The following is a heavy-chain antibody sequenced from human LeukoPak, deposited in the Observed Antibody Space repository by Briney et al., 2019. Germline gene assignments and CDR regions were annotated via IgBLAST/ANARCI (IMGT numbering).Heavy chain of an antibody. CDR2: IRSKAYGGTT. D-gene: IGHD5-12*01. CDR1: GFTFGDYA. Sequence: GGSLRLSCTASGFTFGDYAMSWFRQAPGKGLEWVGFIRSKAYGGTTEYAASVKGRFTISRDDSKSIAYLQMNSLKTEDTAVYYCTRGGYSGYDPLGLWLGYFDYWGQGTLVTVSS. CDR3: TRGGYSGYDPLGLWLGYFDY. J-gene: IGHJ4*02. V-gene: IGHV3-49*03.